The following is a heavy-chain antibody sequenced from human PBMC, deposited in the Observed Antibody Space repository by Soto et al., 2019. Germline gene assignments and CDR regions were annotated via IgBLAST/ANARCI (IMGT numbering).Heavy chain of an antibody. D-gene: IGHD6-6*01. CDR1: GGSISSDYYY. Sequence: QVQLQESGPGLVKPSQTLSLTCTVSGGSISSDYYYWSWIRQPPGKGLEWIGYIYYSGRTAYNPSLKSRIIISIETSNNQFSLSLNSLNAADTAVYYCAGELSNSPEYFDFWGLGTLVTVSS. CDR2: IYYSGRT. CDR3: AGELSNSPEYFDF. J-gene: IGHJ4*02. V-gene: IGHV4-30-4*01.